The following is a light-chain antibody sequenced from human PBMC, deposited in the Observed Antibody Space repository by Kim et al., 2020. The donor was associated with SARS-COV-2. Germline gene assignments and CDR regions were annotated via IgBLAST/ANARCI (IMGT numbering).Light chain of an antibody. CDR3: QVWDSSNWV. CDR2: RDS. Sequence: VALGQTARITCGGDNIGSKNVHWYQQKPGQAPVLVIHRDSNRPSGIPERFSGSNSGNTATLTISRAQAGDEADHYCQVWDSSNWVFGGGTQLTVL. J-gene: IGLJ3*02. V-gene: IGLV3-9*01. CDR1: NIGSKN.